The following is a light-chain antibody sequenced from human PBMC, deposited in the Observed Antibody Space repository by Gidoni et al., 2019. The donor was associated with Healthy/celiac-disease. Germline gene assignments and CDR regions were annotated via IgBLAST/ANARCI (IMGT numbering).Light chain of an antibody. CDR1: QSLLHSNGYNY. J-gene: IGKJ1*01. CDR3: MQALQTHPRT. CDR2: LGS. Sequence: DIVMTQSPLSLPVTPGEPASISCRSSQSLLHSNGYNYLDWYLQKPGQSPQLLIYLGSNRADGVPDRFSGSGSGTDFTVKISRVEAEDVGVYYCMQALQTHPRTFGQGTKVEIK. V-gene: IGKV2-28*01.